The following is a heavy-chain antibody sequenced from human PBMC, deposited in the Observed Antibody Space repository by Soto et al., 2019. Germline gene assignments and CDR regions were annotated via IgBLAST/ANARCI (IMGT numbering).Heavy chain of an antibody. CDR2: ISNNGNYK. V-gene: IGHV3-30*18. D-gene: IGHD3-10*01. CDR1: GFTFSSYG. CDR3: AKGRCELWFVAAE. J-gene: IGHJ4*02. Sequence: QVQLVESGGGLVQPGTSLRLSCAASGFTFSSYGMDWVRQAPGKWLEWVAVISNNGNYKYYADSVKGRFTIDRDDSRNSLYLQMARLRVEDAAVYSCAKGRCELWFVAAEWGQGSLVTVCS.